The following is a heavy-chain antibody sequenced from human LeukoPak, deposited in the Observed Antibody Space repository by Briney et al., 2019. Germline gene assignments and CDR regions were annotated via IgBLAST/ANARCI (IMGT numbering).Heavy chain of an antibody. D-gene: IGHD2-8*01. Sequence: ASQTLSLTCAISGDSVSSNSAAWNWIRQSPSRGLEWLGRTYYRSKWFNDYAVSVKSRITINPDTSKNQFSLQLNSVTPEDTAVYYCARDGPAANPDAFDIWGQGTMVTVSS. CDR1: GDSVSSNSAA. J-gene: IGHJ3*02. CDR2: TYYRSKWFN. V-gene: IGHV6-1*01. CDR3: ARDGPAANPDAFDI.